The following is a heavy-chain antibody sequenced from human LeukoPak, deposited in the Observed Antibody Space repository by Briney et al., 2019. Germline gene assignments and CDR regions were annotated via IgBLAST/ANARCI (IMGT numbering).Heavy chain of an antibody. J-gene: IGHJ4*02. CDR3: ARGISSSGTSLLDY. V-gene: IGHV4-30-2*01. CDR1: GGSISSGGYS. CDR2: IYHSGST. Sequence: SGTLSLTCTVSGGSISSGGYSWSWIRQPPGKGLEWIGYIYHSGSTYYTPSLKSRVTISVDRSKNQFSLKLSSVTAADTAVYYCARGISSSGTSLLDYWGQGTLVTVSS. D-gene: IGHD6-6*01.